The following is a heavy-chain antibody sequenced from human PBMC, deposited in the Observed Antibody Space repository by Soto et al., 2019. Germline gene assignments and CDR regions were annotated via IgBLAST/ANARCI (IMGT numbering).Heavy chain of an antibody. Sequence: QVQVQESGPGLVKPSGTLSLTCVVSGGSISTDNWWSWVRQPPGKGLEWIGEIYHSGRTNYSPSLKRSVSRSADTSKNQLSLQMTSVTAADTAVYYCARDQDSGWGLDSWGQGILVTVSS. J-gene: IGHJ4*02. CDR2: IYHSGRT. CDR3: ARDQDSGWGLDS. V-gene: IGHV4-4*02. CDR1: GGSISTDNW. D-gene: IGHD6-19*01.